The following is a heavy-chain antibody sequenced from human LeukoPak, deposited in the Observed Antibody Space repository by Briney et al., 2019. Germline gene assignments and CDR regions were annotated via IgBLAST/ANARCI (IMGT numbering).Heavy chain of an antibody. CDR2: INHSGST. CDR3: ARGRSYYYGSGSLRGRTYYYGMDV. D-gene: IGHD3-10*01. J-gene: IGHJ6*02. V-gene: IGHV4-34*01. CDR1: GGSFGGYY. Sequence: PSETLSLTCAVYGGSFGGYYWSWIRQPPGKGLQWIGEINHSGSTNYNPSLKSRVAISVDTSKNQFSLKLSSVTAADTAVYYCARGRSYYYGSGSLRGRTYYYGMDVWGQGTTVTVSS.